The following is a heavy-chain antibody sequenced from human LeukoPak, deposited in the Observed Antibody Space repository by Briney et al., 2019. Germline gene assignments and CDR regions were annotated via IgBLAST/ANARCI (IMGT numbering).Heavy chain of an antibody. D-gene: IGHD3-10*01. Sequence: ASVKVSCKASGYTFTSYAMNWVRQAPGQGLEWMGWINTNTGNPTYARGFTGRFVFSLDTSVSTAYLQISSLKAEDTAVYYCARDGERITMVRGVIRGADFDYWGQGTLVTVSS. CDR1: GYTFTSYA. V-gene: IGHV7-4-1*02. CDR2: INTNTGNP. J-gene: IGHJ4*02. CDR3: ARDGERITMVRGVIRGADFDY.